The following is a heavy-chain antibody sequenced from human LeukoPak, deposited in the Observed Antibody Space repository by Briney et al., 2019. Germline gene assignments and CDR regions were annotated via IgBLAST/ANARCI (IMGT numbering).Heavy chain of an antibody. D-gene: IGHD2-2*01. CDR1: GLTFSTYA. CDR3: ARYCTSTSCYGQNSYYGLDV. J-gene: IGHJ6*02. V-gene: IGHV3-23*01. Sequence: GGSLRLSCAASGLTFSTYAMRWVRQVPGKGLEWVSAISGSGGNTYYADSVKGRFTISRDNSKNTLYLQMDTLRAEDTAVYYCARYCTSTSCYGQNSYYGLDVWGQGTTVTVSS. CDR2: ISGSGGNT.